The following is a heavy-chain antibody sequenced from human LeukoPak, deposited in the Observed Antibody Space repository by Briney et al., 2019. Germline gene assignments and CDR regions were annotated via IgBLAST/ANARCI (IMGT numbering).Heavy chain of an antibody. CDR2: IRYDGSNK. CDR3: ARAGYSSSLFDYYFYMDV. J-gene: IGHJ6*03. V-gene: IGHV3-30*02. CDR1: GSTFSSYG. D-gene: IGHD6-13*01. Sequence: GGPMRLSCAASGSTFSSYGMHWVREARGKGLGWGEFIRYDGSNKYYADCVKGRFTTSRDNSKNTLYLQMNSLRAEDTAVYYCARAGYSSSLFDYYFYMDVWGKGTTVTVSS.